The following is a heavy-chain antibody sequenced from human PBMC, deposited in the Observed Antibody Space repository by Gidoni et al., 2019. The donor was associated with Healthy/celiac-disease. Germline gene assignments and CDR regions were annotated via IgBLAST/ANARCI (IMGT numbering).Heavy chain of an antibody. Sequence: EVQLVQSGAEVKKPGESLKISCKGSGYSFTSYWIGWVRQMPGKGLEWMGIIYPGDSDTRYSPSFQGQVTISADKSISTAYLQWSSLKASDTAMYYCARPSPTEFGGLDAFDIWGQGTMVTVSS. V-gene: IGHV5-51*01. CDR2: IYPGDSDT. J-gene: IGHJ3*02. CDR1: GYSFTSYW. D-gene: IGHD3-10*01. CDR3: ARPSPTEFGGLDAFDI.